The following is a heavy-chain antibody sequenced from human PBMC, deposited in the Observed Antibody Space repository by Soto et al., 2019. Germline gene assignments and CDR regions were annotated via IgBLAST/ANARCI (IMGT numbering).Heavy chain of an antibody. J-gene: IGHJ5*02. Sequence: GGSLRLSCAASGFTFNNYWMHWVRQAPGKGLVWVSRINTDGSRTTYADSVKGRFTISRDNAKNTLYLQMDSLRDEDTAVYYCAKVATGSYNWFDPWGQGTLVTVSS. V-gene: IGHV3-74*01. CDR1: GFTFNNYW. CDR3: AKVATGSYNWFDP. D-gene: IGHD1-1*01. CDR2: INTDGSRT.